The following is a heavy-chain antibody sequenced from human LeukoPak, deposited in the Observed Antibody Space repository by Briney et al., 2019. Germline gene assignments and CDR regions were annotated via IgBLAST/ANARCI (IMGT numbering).Heavy chain of an antibody. Sequence: SESLSLTCTVSGGSISSYYWSWIRQPAGKGLEWIGRIYTGGSTNYNPSLQSRPTMSVDTSKNHFPQKLSSVTAADTAVYYCARTLYGRGEFDYWGQGTLVTVSS. D-gene: IGHD3-16*01. V-gene: IGHV4-4*07. CDR3: ARTLYGRGEFDY. CDR2: IYTGGST. CDR1: GGSISSYY. J-gene: IGHJ4*02.